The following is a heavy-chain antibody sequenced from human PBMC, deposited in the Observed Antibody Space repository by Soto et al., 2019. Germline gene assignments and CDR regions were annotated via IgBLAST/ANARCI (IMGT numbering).Heavy chain of an antibody. Sequence: ESGGGVVQPGRSLRLSCAASGFTFSTYGMHWVRQAPGKGLEWVAVISYDGSNEYYADSVQGRFTISRDNSKNSLYLQLNSLRAEDTAVYYCAKRDGSGRYYFDYWGQGTLVTVSS. J-gene: IGHJ4*02. D-gene: IGHD3-10*01. CDR3: AKRDGSGRYYFDY. V-gene: IGHV3-30*18. CDR2: ISYDGSNE. CDR1: GFTFSTYG.